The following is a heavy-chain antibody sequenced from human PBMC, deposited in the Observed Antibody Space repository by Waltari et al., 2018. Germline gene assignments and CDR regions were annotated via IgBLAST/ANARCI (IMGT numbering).Heavy chain of an antibody. J-gene: IGHJ6*02. CDR2: DSPSLGIG. Sequence: QVQLVQSGAEVKKPGSSVKVSCKASGGTFSSYTISWVRQAPGQGLEWMGMDSPSLGIGNCDRQVQGRVTIAADKFTGKGYMALNSLGLRETAVYCWGSARSDWNEKFYYYYGMDVWGQGTTVTVSS. CDR3: GSARSDWNEKFYYYYGMDV. CDR1: GGTFSSYT. D-gene: IGHD1-1*01. V-gene: IGHV1-69*02.